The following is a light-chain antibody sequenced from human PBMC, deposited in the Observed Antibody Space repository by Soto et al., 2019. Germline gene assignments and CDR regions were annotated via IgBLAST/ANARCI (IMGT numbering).Light chain of an antibody. Sequence: EIVMTQSPVTLSVSPGERATLSCRASQSVSSNLAWYQQKPGQAPRLLIYGASTRATGVPDRFSGSGSGTEFTLTISSLQSEDFAIYYCQHYTIWPYTFGQGTKLDIK. CDR3: QHYTIWPYT. CDR2: GAS. CDR1: QSVSSN. V-gene: IGKV3-15*01. J-gene: IGKJ2*01.